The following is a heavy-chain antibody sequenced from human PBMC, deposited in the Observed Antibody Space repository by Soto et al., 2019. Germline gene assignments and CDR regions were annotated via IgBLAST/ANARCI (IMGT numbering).Heavy chain of an antibody. V-gene: IGHV1-69*06. Sequence: QVQLGQSGAEVKKAGSSVKVSCKTSGGTLSTNAISWVRQAPGQGLEWMGAIIPMFGSPKYAQKFQGRVTITADNPTSTSYMEMISLTSADTAVYYCARGGFVAGLYNALDAWGQVTTVAVSS. CDR1: GGTLSTNA. D-gene: IGHD6-19*01. CDR3: ARGGFVAGLYNALDA. CDR2: IIPMFGSP. J-gene: IGHJ6*02.